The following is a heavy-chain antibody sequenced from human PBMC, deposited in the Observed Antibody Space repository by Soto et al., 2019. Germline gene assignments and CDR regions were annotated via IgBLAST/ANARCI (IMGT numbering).Heavy chain of an antibody. CDR2: IIPIFGTA. J-gene: IGHJ6*01. CDR3: ARKGSWRNYYDSSGYYLYGMDV. V-gene: IGHV1-69*06. D-gene: IGHD3-22*01. CDR1: GGPFSSYA. Sequence: SVKVSFKASGGPFSSYAISLVRQAPGQGLEWIRGIIPIFGTANYAQKFHGRVTITADKSTSTAYMELSSLRSEDTAVYYCARKGSWRNYYDSSGYYLYGMDVWGQGTPVTVSS.